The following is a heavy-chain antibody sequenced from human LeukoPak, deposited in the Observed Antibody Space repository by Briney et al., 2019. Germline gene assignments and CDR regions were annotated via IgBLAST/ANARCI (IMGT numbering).Heavy chain of an antibody. CDR2: VDGRGSST. V-gene: IGHV3-23*01. J-gene: IGHJ4*02. Sequence: GGSLRLSCAASGFTFSSYALSWVRQAPGKGLEWVSAVDGRGSSTYYADSVKGRFTISRDNSNNTLYLQMNSLRAEDTAVYYCARGGYSGYELDYWGQGTLVTVSS. CDR1: GFTFSSYA. CDR3: ARGGYSGYELDY. D-gene: IGHD5-12*01.